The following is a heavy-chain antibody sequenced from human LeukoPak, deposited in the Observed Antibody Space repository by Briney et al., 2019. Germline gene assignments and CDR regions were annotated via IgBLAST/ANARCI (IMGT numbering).Heavy chain of an antibody. J-gene: IGHJ4*02. D-gene: IGHD1-26*01. CDR2: IYPGDADT. CDR1: GSRFTSYW. Sequence: HGGSLQISGQGAGSRFTSYWSGGVRRLPGKGREGMGIIYPGDADTKYSPSFQGQVTNSADKSSSTASLQWSSLKASDTAMYYCARLLRQLHELFDYWGQGTLVTVSS. CDR3: ARLLRQLHELFDY. V-gene: IGHV5-51*01.